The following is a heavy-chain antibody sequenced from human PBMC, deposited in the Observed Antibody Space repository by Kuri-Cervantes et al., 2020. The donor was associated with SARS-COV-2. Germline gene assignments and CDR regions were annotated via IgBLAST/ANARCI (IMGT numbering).Heavy chain of an antibody. D-gene: IGHD6-19*01. CDR2: ISGSGGST. CDR1: GFTFDDYA. Sequence: GESLKISCAASGFTFDDYAMHWVRQAPGKGLEWVSAISGSGGSTYYADSVKGRFTIYRDNSKNTLYLQMNSLRAEDTAVYYCASSPVAAPFGAFDIWGQGTMVTVSS. CDR3: ASSPVAAPFGAFDI. J-gene: IGHJ3*02. V-gene: IGHV3-23*01.